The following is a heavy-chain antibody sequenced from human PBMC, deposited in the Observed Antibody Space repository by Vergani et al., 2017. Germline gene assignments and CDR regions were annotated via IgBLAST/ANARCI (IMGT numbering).Heavy chain of an antibody. CDR3: AREIYSSSWSNYYYYGMDV. Sequence: EVQLVESGGGLVQPGGSLRLSCAASGFTFSSYWMSWVRQAPGKGLEWVANITQDGSEKYYVDSVKGRFTISRDNAKNSLYLQMNSLRAEDTAVYYCAREIYSSSWSNYYYYGMDVWGQGTTVTVSS. V-gene: IGHV3-7*01. CDR1: GFTFSSYW. J-gene: IGHJ6*02. CDR2: ITQDGSEK. D-gene: IGHD6-13*01.